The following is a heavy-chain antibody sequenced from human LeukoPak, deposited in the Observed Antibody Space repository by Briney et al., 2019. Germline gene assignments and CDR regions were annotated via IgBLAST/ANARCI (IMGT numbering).Heavy chain of an antibody. D-gene: IGHD6-6*01. CDR1: GFTFDDYA. Sequence: GGSLRLSCAASGFTFDDYAMHWVRQAPGKGLEWVAFIRYDGSNKYYADSVKGRFTISRDNSKNTLYLQMNSLRAEDTAVYYCAKEYSSSHPSAYFDYWGQGTLVTVSS. V-gene: IGHV3-30*02. CDR3: AKEYSSSHPSAYFDY. CDR2: IRYDGSNK. J-gene: IGHJ4*02.